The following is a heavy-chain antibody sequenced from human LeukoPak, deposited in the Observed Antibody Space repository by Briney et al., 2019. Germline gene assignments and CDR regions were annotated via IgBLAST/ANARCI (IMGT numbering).Heavy chain of an antibody. Sequence: ASVKVSCKASGGTFSSYAISWVRQAPGQGLEWMGGIIPIFGTATYAQKFQGRVTITADESTSTAYMELSSLRSEDTAVYYCAAEYYGSGSYSALWGQGTLVTVSS. CDR1: GGTFSSYA. J-gene: IGHJ4*02. CDR3: AAEYYGSGSYSAL. CDR2: IIPIFGTA. D-gene: IGHD3-10*01. V-gene: IGHV1-69*13.